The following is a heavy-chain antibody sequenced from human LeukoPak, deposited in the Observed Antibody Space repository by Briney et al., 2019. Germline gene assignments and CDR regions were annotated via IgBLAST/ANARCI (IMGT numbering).Heavy chain of an antibody. CDR1: GFTFDDYA. J-gene: IGHJ4*02. CDR2: ISWNSGSI. Sequence: PGGSLRLSCAASGFTFDDYAMHWVRQAPGKGLEWVSGISWNSGSIGYADSVKGRFTISRDNSKNTLYLQMNSLRAEDTAVYYCAKLEYVEGAIDYWGQGTLVTVSS. D-gene: IGHD1-26*01. V-gene: IGHV3-9*01. CDR3: AKLEYVEGAIDY.